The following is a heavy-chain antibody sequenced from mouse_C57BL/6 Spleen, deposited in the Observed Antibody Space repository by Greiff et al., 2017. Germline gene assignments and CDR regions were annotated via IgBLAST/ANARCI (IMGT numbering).Heavy chain of an antibody. CDR2: INPYNGGT. J-gene: IGHJ1*03. D-gene: IGHD4-1*02. CDR3: ARSTGTWYFDV. V-gene: IGHV1-19*01. Sequence: EVQLQQSGPVLVKPGASVKMSCKASGYTFTDYYMNWVKQSHGKSLEWIGVINPYNGGTSYNQKFKGKATLTVDKSSSTAYMELNSLTSEDSAVYYCARSTGTWYFDVWGTGTTVTVSS. CDR1: GYTFTDYY.